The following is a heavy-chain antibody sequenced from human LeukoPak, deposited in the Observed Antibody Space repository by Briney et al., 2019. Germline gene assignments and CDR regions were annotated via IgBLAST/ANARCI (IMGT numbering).Heavy chain of an antibody. J-gene: IGHJ4*01. CDR1: GDSISSGGYY. V-gene: IGHV4-31*03. D-gene: IGHD6-19*01. CDR3: ARGRAWPQWLGYYFDY. Sequence: PSQTLSLTCTVSGDSISSGGYYWSWIRQHPGKGLEWIGYISHSGSTYYNPPLNSRLTISIDTSKNQFSLKLSSVTAADTAVYYCARGRAWPQWLGYYFDYWGRGTLVTVSP. CDR2: ISHSGST.